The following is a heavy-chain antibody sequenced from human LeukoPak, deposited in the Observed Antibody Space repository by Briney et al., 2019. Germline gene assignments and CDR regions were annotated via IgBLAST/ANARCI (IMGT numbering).Heavy chain of an antibody. CDR2: ISGSGGTT. Sequence: GGSLRLSCAASGFTFSTYAMSWVRQAPGKGLEWVSAISGSGGTTYYADSVKGRFTISRDNSKNTLYLQMNSLRAEDTAVYYCARDAHTGSGTYWGGVDYYYGLDVWGQGTTVTVSS. CDR3: ARDAHTGSGTYWGGVDYYYGLDV. CDR1: GFTFSTYA. J-gene: IGHJ6*02. V-gene: IGHV3-23*01. D-gene: IGHD3-10*01.